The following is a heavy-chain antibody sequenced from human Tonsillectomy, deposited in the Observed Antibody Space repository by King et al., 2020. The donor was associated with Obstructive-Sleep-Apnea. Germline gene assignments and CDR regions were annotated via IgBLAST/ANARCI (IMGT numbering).Heavy chain of an antibody. Sequence: QLVQSGAEVKKPGASVKVSCKASGYTFTSDDINWVLQATGQGLEWMGWVKPNSGNTGYAPKFQGRVIMTSNTSITTAYMELSSLRSEDTAVYYCARGSQTFDIWGQGTMVTVSS. J-gene: IGHJ3*02. CDR2: VKPNSGNT. V-gene: IGHV1-8*01. CDR3: ARGSQTFDI. CDR1: GYTFTSDD.